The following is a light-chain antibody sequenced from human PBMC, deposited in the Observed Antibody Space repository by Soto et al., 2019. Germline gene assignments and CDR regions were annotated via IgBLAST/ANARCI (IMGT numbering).Light chain of an antibody. J-gene: IGLJ1*01. CDR1: SSDVGGYNY. Sequence: QSVLTQPASVSGSPGQSITISCTGTSSDVGGYNYVSWYQQHPGKAPKLMIYEVSNRPSGVSNRSSGSKSGNTASLTISGLQAEDEADYYCSSYTSSSPRVFGTGTKGTVL. CDR3: SSYTSSSPRV. V-gene: IGLV2-14*01. CDR2: EVS.